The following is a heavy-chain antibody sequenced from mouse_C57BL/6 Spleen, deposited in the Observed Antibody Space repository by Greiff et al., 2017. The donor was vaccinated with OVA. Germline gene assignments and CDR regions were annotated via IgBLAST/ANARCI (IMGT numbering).Heavy chain of an antibody. J-gene: IGHJ2*01. V-gene: IGHV3-6*01. CDR2: ISYDGSN. Sequence: DVKLQESGPGLVKPSQSLSLTCSVTGYSITSGYYWNWIRQFPGNKLEWMGYISYDGSNNYNPSLKNRISITRDTSQNQFFLKLNSVTTEDTATYYCARGPDYFDYWGQGTTLTVSS. CDR1: GYSITSGYY. CDR3: ARGPDYFDY.